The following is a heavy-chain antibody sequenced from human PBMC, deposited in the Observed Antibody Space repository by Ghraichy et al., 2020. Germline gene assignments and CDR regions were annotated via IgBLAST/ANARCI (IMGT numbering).Heavy chain of an antibody. CDR1: GFSLSTYW. V-gene: IGHV3-7*01. CDR2: IRQDGSEK. CDR3: ARVEQGPVVGIWYFDL. Sequence: GGSLRLSCGASGFSLSTYWMSWVRQAPGKGLEWLANIRQDGSEKYYMDSVTGRSTISRDNAKNSLYLQMNSLRAEDTAVYHCARVEQGPVVGIWYFDLWGRGPLVTVSS. D-gene: IGHD6-19*01. J-gene: IGHJ2*01.